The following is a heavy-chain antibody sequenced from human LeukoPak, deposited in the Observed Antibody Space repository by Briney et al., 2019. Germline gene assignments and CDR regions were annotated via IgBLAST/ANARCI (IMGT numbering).Heavy chain of an antibody. CDR3: ARDSPVGATFDY. D-gene: IGHD1-26*01. J-gene: IGHJ4*02. CDR2: ISSSSSYI. Sequence: GGSLRLSCAASGFTFSSYSMNWVRQAPGKGLEWVSSISSSSSYIYYADSVKGRFTISRDNAKNSLYLQMNSLRAEDTAVYYCARDSPVGATFDYWGQGTLVTVSS. CDR1: GFTFSSYS. V-gene: IGHV3-21*01.